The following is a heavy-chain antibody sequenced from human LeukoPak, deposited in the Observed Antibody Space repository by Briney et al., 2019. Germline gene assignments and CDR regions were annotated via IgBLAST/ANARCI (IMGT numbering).Heavy chain of an antibody. Sequence: ASVKVSCKASGYTFTGYYMHWVRQAPGQGLEWMGWINPNSGGTNYAQKFQGRVTMTRDTSISTAYMELSRLRSDDTAVYYCARDRSPCGGDCYPEGLDAFDIWGQETMVTVSS. CDR1: GYTFTGYY. V-gene: IGHV1-2*02. CDR2: INPNSGGT. CDR3: ARDRSPCGGDCYPEGLDAFDI. D-gene: IGHD2-21*02. J-gene: IGHJ3*02.